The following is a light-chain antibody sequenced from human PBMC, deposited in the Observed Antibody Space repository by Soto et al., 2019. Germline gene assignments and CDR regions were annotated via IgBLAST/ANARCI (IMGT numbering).Light chain of an antibody. CDR1: QNIGSY. CDR3: QQHNDYSAVT. Sequence: DIQMTQSPSTLSASVGDRVTITCRASQNIGSYLAWYQHRPGKAPKLLIFDASTLQTGVPSRFSGSGFGTEFTLTITGLQPDDFATYYCQQHNDYSAVTFGQGTKLEIK. V-gene: IGKV1-5*01. J-gene: IGKJ2*01. CDR2: DAS.